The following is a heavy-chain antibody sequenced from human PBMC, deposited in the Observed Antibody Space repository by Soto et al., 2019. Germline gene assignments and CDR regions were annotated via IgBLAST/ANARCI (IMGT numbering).Heavy chain of an antibody. CDR2: ISGSGAST. D-gene: IGHD5-18*01. Sequence: EVQLLESGGGLVQPGGSLRLSCAASGITFSSYVLSWVRQAPGMGLGWVSSISGSGASTYYADSVKGRFTISRDTSKSTLYLHLNSLRADDTAIYYCAKEAGGGAAMVTSYFDYWGQGTLVSVSS. J-gene: IGHJ4*02. CDR3: AKEAGGGAAMVTSYFDY. CDR1: GITFSSYV. V-gene: IGHV3-23*01.